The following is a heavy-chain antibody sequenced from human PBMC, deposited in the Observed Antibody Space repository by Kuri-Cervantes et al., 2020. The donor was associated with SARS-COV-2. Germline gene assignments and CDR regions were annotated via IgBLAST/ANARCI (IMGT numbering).Heavy chain of an antibody. Sequence: GESLKISCTASGFIFSDYYMTWIRQAPGKGLEWVSNIGPSGTTKYYADSVKGRFTISRDNAKNSLYLQMNSLRAEDTAVYYCASGFGEGASWGQGTLVTVSS. D-gene: IGHD3-10*01. CDR1: GFIFSDYY. CDR2: IGPSGTTK. J-gene: IGHJ4*02. V-gene: IGHV3-11*04. CDR3: ASGFGEGAS.